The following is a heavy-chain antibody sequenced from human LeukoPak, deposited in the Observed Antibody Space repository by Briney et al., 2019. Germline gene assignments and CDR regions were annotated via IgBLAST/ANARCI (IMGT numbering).Heavy chain of an antibody. J-gene: IGHJ6*04. CDR3: ARAPEITMVRGVIITPPGMDV. Sequence: KRGESLKISCKGSGYSFTSYWISWVRQMPGKGLEWMGRIDPSDSYTNYSPSFQGHVTISADKSISTAYLQWSSLKASDTAMYYCARAPEITMVRGVIITPPGMDVWGKGTTVTVSS. CDR1: GYSFTSYW. V-gene: IGHV5-10-1*01. CDR2: IDPSDSYT. D-gene: IGHD3-10*01.